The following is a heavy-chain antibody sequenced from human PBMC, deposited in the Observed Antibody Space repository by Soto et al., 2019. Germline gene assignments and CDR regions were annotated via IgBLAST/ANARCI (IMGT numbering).Heavy chain of an antibody. D-gene: IGHD3-10*01. J-gene: IGHJ6*02. CDR3: AREHYGSGSYYNGVFRTAGGMDV. V-gene: IGHV3-11*01. Sequence: QVQLVESGGGLVKPGGSLRLSCAASGFTFSDYYMSWIRQAPGKGLERVSYISSSGSTIYYADSVKGRFTISRDNAKNSLYLQMNSLRAEDTAVYYCAREHYGSGSYYNGVFRTAGGMDVWGQGTTVTVSS. CDR2: ISSSGSTI. CDR1: GFTFSDYY.